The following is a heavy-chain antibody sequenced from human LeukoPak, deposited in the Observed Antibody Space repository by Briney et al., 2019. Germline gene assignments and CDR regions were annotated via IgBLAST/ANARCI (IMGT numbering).Heavy chain of an antibody. J-gene: IGHJ5*02. CDR2: ISDTGTST. V-gene: IGHV3-23*01. CDR3: AKGRVSDILGSEFDP. CDR1: GFTFSDYI. Sequence: AGGSLRLSCEASGFTFSDYILDWVRQAPGEGLEWVSTISDTGTSTYYADSVKGRFTISRDNSKNTLYLQMNSLRAEDTAIYYCAKGRVSDILGSEFDPWGQGTLVTVSS. D-gene: IGHD3-9*01.